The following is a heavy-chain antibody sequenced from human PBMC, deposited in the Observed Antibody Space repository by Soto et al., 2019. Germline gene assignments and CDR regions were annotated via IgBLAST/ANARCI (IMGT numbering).Heavy chain of an antibody. CDR2: IYYSGST. D-gene: IGHD3-9*01. CDR1: GGSISSSSYY. Sequence: SETLSLTCTVSGGSISSSSYYGGWIRQPPGKGLEWIGSIYYSGSTYYNPSLKSRVTISVDTSKNQFSLKLSSVTAADTAVYYCARNLRYYDILTGYYSYYYYGMDVWGQGTTVTVSS. V-gene: IGHV4-39*01. CDR3: ARNLRYYDILTGYYSYYYYGMDV. J-gene: IGHJ6*02.